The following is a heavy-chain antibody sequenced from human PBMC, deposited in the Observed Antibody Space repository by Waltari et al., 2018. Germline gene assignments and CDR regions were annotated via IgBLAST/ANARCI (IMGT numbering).Heavy chain of an antibody. CDR1: GGTLTSHA. V-gene: IGHV1-69*01. D-gene: IGHD2-2*01. CDR2: ILPISGTA. J-gene: IGHJ5*02. Sequence: QVQLVQSGAEVKKAGSSVKVSCKASGGTLTSHAINCVRQGPGQGHEWMGGILPISGTAHYAHKFKDRVTTTADESTSTVYMDLSSLRIEDTAIYYCARAAIPGYCTTSSCYNWFDPWGQGTLVTVSS. CDR3: ARAAIPGYCTTSSCYNWFDP.